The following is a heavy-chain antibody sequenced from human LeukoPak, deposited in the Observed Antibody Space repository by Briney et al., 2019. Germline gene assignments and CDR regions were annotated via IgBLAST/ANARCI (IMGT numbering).Heavy chain of an antibody. CDR2: ISSSSSTI. J-gene: IGHJ5*02. Sequence: GGSLRLSCAASGFTFSSYSMNWVRQAPGKGLEWVSYISSSSSTIYYADSVKGRFTISRDNAKNSLYLQMNSLRAEDTAVYYCANLRTIPYGSVNPWGQGTLVTVSS. D-gene: IGHD3-10*01. CDR3: ANLRTIPYGSVNP. V-gene: IGHV3-48*01. CDR1: GFTFSSYS.